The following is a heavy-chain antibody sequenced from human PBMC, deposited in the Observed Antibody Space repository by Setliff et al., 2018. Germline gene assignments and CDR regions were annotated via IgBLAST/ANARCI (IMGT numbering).Heavy chain of an antibody. CDR3: AHKYGDYVRYFQH. J-gene: IGHJ1*01. CDR1: GFSLTNARMG. V-gene: IGHV2-26*01. Sequence: SGPTLVNPPETVTLTCTVSGFSLTNARMGVSWIRQPPGKALEWLAHIFSDDKKSYSTSLHSRLTIFKDTSKSQVVLIMTNIDPEDTATYYCAHKYGDYVRYFQHWGQGTLVTVSS. CDR2: IFSDDKK. D-gene: IGHD4-17*01.